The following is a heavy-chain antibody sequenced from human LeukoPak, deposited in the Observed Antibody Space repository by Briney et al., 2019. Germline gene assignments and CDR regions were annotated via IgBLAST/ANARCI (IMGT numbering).Heavy chain of an antibody. J-gene: IGHJ1*01. CDR1: GLTFSSYA. CDR3: ARVGSGWEEYFQH. CDR2: ISYDGSNK. D-gene: IGHD6-19*01. V-gene: IGHV3-30*04. Sequence: GGSLRLSCAASGLTFSSYAMHWVRQAPGKGLEWVAVISYDGSNKYYADSVKGRFTISRDNSKNTLYLQMNSLRAEDTAVYYCARVGSGWEEYFQHWGQGTLVTVSS.